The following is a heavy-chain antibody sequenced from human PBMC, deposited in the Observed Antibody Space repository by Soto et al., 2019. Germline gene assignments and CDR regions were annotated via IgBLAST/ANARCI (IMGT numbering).Heavy chain of an antibody. CDR1: GYSFTSYW. CDR2: IDPSDSYT. V-gene: IGHV5-10-1*01. J-gene: IGHJ6*02. CDR3: ARRRPSPGLGYYYYGMDV. Sequence: GESLKISCKGSGYSFTSYWISWVRQIPGKGLEWMGRIDPSDSYTNYSPSFQAHVTISADKSISTAYLQWSSLKASDTAMYYCARRRPSPGLGYYYYGMDVWGQETTVSGSS. D-gene: IGHD3-16*01.